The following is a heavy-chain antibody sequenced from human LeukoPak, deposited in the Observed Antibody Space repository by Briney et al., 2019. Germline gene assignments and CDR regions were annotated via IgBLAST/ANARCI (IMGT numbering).Heavy chain of an antibody. CDR1: GGSISSGDYY. V-gene: IGHV4-30-4*08. D-gene: IGHD3-3*01. CDR3: ARESRFLEWSADY. Sequence: PSETLSLTXTVSGGSISSGDYYWSWIRQPPGKGLEWIGYIYYSGSTYYNPSLKSRVTISVDTSKNQFSLKLSSVTAADTAVYYCARESRFLEWSADYWGQGTLVTVSS. J-gene: IGHJ4*02. CDR2: IYYSGST.